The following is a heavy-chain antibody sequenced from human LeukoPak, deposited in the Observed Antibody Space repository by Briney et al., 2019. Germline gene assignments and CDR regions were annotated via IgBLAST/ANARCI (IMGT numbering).Heavy chain of an antibody. J-gene: IGHJ6*03. D-gene: IGHD6-19*01. CDR2: ISSSSSYI. CDR1: GFTVSSNY. V-gene: IGHV3-21*01. Sequence: GGSLRLSCAASGFTVSSNYMSWVRQAPGKGLEWVSSISSSSSYIYYADSVKGRFTISRDNAKNSLYLQMNSLRAEDTAVYYCASWLVYYYYMDVWGKGTTVTVSS. CDR3: ASWLVYYYYMDV.